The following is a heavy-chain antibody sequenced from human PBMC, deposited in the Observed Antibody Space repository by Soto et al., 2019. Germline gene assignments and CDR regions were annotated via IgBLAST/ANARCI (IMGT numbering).Heavy chain of an antibody. CDR1: RFTFGSYW. Sequence: EVLLVESGGGLVQPGGSLTLSCAASRFTFGSYWMNWVRHAPGKGLEWVANIKGDGSEKYYVDSVEGRFTISKDNTKNSLDLQMNSLRVEDTAVYYCAAGFPPDFWGQGTLVTVSS. D-gene: IGHD3-10*01. CDR3: AAGFPPDF. CDR2: IKGDGSEK. V-gene: IGHV3-7*01. J-gene: IGHJ4*02.